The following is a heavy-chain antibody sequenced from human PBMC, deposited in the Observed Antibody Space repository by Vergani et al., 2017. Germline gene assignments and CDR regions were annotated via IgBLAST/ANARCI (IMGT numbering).Heavy chain of an antibody. J-gene: IGHJ4*02. V-gene: IGHV3-33*01. CDR3: ARDRPGYSYVSLYYFDY. CDR2: IWYDGSNK. D-gene: IGHD5-18*01. CDR1: GFTFSSYG. Sequence: QVQLVESGGGVVQPGRSLRLSCAASGFTFSSYGMHWVRQAPGKGLEWVAVIWYDGSNKYYADSVKGRLTISRDNSKNTLYLQMNSLRAEDTAVYYCARDRPGYSYVSLYYFDYWGQGTLVTVSS.